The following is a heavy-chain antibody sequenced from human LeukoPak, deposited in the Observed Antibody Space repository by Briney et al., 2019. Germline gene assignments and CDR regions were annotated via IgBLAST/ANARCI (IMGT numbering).Heavy chain of an antibody. D-gene: IGHD6-19*01. CDR2: ISYDGSNK. Sequence: PGGSLRLSCAASGFTFSSYGMHWVRQAPGKGLEWVAVISYDGSNKYYADSVKGRFTISRDNSKNTLYLQMNSLRAEDTAVYYCAITPSPYSSGWYGGADYWGQGTLVTVSS. J-gene: IGHJ4*02. CDR1: GFTFSSYG. CDR3: AITPSPYSSGWYGGADY. V-gene: IGHV3-30*03.